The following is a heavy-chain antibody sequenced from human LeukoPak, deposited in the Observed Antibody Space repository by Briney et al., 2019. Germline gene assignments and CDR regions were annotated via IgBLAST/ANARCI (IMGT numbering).Heavy chain of an antibody. V-gene: IGHV1-24*01. CDR3: ATAEQLV. Sequence: GSSVKVSCRVSGDTLTEISIHWVRQTPGKGLEWMGGLHPEDREVIYAQKFQGRVPMTEDSSTDKAYMDLRSLRSEDTAVYYCATAEQLVWGQGTLVTVSS. D-gene: IGHD6-6*01. CDR2: LHPEDREV. J-gene: IGHJ4*02. CDR1: GDTLTEIS.